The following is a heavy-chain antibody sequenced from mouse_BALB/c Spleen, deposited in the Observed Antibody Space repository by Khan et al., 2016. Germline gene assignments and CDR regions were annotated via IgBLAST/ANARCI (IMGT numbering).Heavy chain of an antibody. CDR1: GYSITSDYA. CDR3: ARGGLLLFFDY. V-gene: IGHV3-2*02. D-gene: IGHD2-3*01. CDR2: ISYSGST. J-gene: IGHJ2*01. Sequence: EVQLVESGPGLVKPSQSLSLTCTVTGYSITSDYAWNWIRQFPGNKLEWMGYISYSGSTSYNPSLKSRISITRDTSKNQFFLQLNSVTTEDTATYYCARGGLLLFFDYWGQGTTLTVSS.